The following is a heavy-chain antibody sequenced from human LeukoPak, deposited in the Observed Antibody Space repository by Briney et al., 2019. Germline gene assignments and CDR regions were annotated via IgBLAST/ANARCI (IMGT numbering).Heavy chain of an antibody. CDR3: ARQYGSGSYYNDYYYYGMDV. D-gene: IGHD3-10*01. Sequence: GESLKISCKGSRYSFTSYWIGWVRQMPGKGLEWMGIIYPGDPDTRYSPSFQGQVTISADKSISTAYLQWSSLKASDTAMYYCARQYGSGSYYNDYYYYGMDVWGQGTTVTVSS. CDR2: IYPGDPDT. V-gene: IGHV5-51*01. CDR1: RYSFTSYW. J-gene: IGHJ6*02.